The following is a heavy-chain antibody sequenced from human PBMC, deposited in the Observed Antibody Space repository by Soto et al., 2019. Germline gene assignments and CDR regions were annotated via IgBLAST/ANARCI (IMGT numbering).Heavy chain of an antibody. CDR3: ARSEYSHKYVLGMAG. D-gene: IGHD5-18*01. J-gene: IGHJ6*02. CDR1: GGSISSGYYY. Sequence: PSETLSLPCSVSGGSISSGYYYWSWIPQPPGKGLEWIGYIYYSGRTCCNPSIKSRVTISVDTSKKQLSLKMISLTSSITYVYYCARSEYSHKYVLGMAGWRQGNTVPVS. V-gene: IGHV4-30-4*02. CDR2: IYYSGRT.